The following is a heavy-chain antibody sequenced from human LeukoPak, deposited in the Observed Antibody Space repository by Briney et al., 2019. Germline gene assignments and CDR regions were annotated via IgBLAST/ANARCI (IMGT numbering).Heavy chain of an antibody. CDR3: AKLPIVVVVAATWWFDP. D-gene: IGHD2-15*01. Sequence: GGSLRLSCVASGFTFSSYAMSWVRQAPGKGLEWVSGISGSGGSTYYADSVKGRFTISRDNSKNTLYLQMNSLRAEDTAVYYCAKLPIVVVVAATWWFDPWGQGTLVTVSS. CDR1: GFTFSSYA. V-gene: IGHV3-23*01. CDR2: ISGSGGST. J-gene: IGHJ5*02.